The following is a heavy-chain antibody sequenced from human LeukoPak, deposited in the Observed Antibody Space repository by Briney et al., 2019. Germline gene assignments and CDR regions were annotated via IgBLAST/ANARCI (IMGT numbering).Heavy chain of an antibody. Sequence: PGGSLRLSCVASGFSFDDYGMFWVRQTPGKGLEWVSGISWNSGNIGYADSVKGRFTISRDNAKNTLYLQMNSLRAEDTAVYYCARDSYNNVDYWGQGTLVTVSS. CDR2: ISWNSGNI. D-gene: IGHD5-24*01. CDR3: ARDSYNNVDY. CDR1: GFSFDDYG. V-gene: IGHV3-9*01. J-gene: IGHJ4*02.